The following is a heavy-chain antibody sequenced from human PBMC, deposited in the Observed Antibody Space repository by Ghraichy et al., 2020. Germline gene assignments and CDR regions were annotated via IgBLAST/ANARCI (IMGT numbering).Heavy chain of an antibody. CDR2: IIPDSGRS. CDR3: ARESGTGVHNGLDI. D-gene: IGHD7-27*01. Sequence: ASVKVSCKSSGYPFTGHHLHWVRQAPGKGLEWMGWIIPDSGRSNSAQKFLGRVTMTRDTSLNTAYLELSRLKSDDTAVYFCARESGTGVHNGLDIWGQGPQVTVSS. CDR1: GYPFTGHH. J-gene: IGHJ3*02. V-gene: IGHV1-2*02.